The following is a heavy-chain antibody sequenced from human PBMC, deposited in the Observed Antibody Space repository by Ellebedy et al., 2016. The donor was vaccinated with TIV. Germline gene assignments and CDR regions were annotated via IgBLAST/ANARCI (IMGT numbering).Heavy chain of an antibody. Sequence: ASVKVSCKASGGTFSSYGINWVRQAPGQGLEWMGRIIPILGRPVYAQTFQGRVTIYADKSTGTPYLELSTLRSEDTAVYYCASPLRGYSSSHTPGYYGMDVWGQGTTVTVSS. CDR2: IIPILGRP. J-gene: IGHJ6*02. V-gene: IGHV1-69*04. CDR3: ASPLRGYSSSHTPGYYGMDV. D-gene: IGHD6-6*01. CDR1: GGTFSSYG.